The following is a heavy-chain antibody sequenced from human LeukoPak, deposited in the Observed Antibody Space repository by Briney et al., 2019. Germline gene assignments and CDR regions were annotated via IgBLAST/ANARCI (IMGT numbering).Heavy chain of an antibody. Sequence: PSETLSLTCAVYGGSFSGYYWSWIRQPPGKGLEWIGEINHSGSTNYNPSLKSRVTISVDTSKNQFSLKLSSVTAADTAVYYCARACRDDIVVVVAATRFGYYYVDVWGKGTTVTVSS. CDR2: INHSGST. CDR1: GGSFSGYY. V-gene: IGHV4-34*01. J-gene: IGHJ6*03. CDR3: ARACRDDIVVVVAATRFGYYYVDV. D-gene: IGHD2-15*01.